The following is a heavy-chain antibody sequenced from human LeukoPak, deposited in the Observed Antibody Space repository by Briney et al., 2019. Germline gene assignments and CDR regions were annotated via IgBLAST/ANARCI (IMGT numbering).Heavy chain of an antibody. V-gene: IGHV5-51*01. CDR1: GYSFTSYW. D-gene: IGHD3-3*01. CDR2: IYPGDSDT. CDR3: ARGYYDFWSGDSAYYYYMDV. J-gene: IGHJ6*03. Sequence: GESLKISCKGYGYSFTSYWIAWVRQMPGKGLEWMGIIYPGDSDTRYSPSFQGQVTISADKSISTAYLQWSSLKASDTAMYYCARGYYDFWSGDSAYYYYMDVWGKGTTVTVSS.